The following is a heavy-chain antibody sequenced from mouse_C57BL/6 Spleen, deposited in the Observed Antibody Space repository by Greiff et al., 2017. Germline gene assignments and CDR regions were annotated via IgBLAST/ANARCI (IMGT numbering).Heavy chain of an antibody. D-gene: IGHD1-1*01. CDR3: ASVYVSSSETLFDY. CDR2: ILPASGST. V-gene: IGHV1-9*01. CDR1: GYTFTGYW. Sequence: QVQLKQSGAELMKPGASVKLSCKATGYTFTGYWIEWVKQRPGHGLEWIGEILPASGSTNYNEKFKGKATFTAATSANTAYMQLSSLTTEDSAIYFCASVYVSSSETLFDYWGQGTTLTVSS. J-gene: IGHJ2*01.